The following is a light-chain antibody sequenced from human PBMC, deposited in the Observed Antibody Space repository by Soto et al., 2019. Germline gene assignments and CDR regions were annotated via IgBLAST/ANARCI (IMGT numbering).Light chain of an antibody. CDR1: QSVTSY. CDR3: QQRNDWRRGT. Sequence: EIVLTQSPGTLSLSPGERATLSCRASQSVTSYLDWYQQKPGQAPRLLIYDASNRATGVPVRFSGSGSGTDFTLTISSLEPEDFAVYYCQQRNDWRRGTFGQGTRLEIK. V-gene: IGKV3-11*01. J-gene: IGKJ5*01. CDR2: DAS.